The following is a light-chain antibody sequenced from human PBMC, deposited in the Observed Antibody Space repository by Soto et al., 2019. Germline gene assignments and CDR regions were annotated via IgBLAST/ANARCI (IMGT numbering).Light chain of an antibody. CDR2: DVS. Sequence: QSALTQPASVSGSPGQSITXSCTGTSSDVGGYNYVSWYQQHPGKAPKLMIYDVSNRPSGVSNRFSGSKSGNTASLTISGLQAEDEADYYCSSYTSSSTLVFGGGTKLTVL. V-gene: IGLV2-14*01. CDR3: SSYTSSSTLV. CDR1: SSDVGGYNY. J-gene: IGLJ2*01.